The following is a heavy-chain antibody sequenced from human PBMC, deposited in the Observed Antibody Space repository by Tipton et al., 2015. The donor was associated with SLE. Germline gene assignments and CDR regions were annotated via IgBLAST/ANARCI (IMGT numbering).Heavy chain of an antibody. Sequence: TLSLTCAVYGGSFSGYYWSWIRQPPGKGLEWIGEINHSGSTNYNPSLKSRVTISVDTSKNQFSLKLSSVTAADTAVYYCARGPYSSSWYYQIGAFDIWGQGTMVTVSS. CDR2: INHSGST. D-gene: IGHD6-13*01. J-gene: IGHJ3*02. CDR1: GGSFSGYY. CDR3: ARGPYSSSWYYQIGAFDI. V-gene: IGHV4-34*01.